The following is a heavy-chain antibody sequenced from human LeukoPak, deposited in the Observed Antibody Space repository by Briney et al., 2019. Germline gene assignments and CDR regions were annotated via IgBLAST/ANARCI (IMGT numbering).Heavy chain of an antibody. Sequence: GGSLRPSCAASGFTFSSYGMHWVRQAPGKGLEWVAVISYDGSNKYYADSVKGRFTISRDNSKNTLYLQMNSLRAEDTAVYYCAKDTVGAFDIWGQGTMVPVSS. V-gene: IGHV3-30*18. CDR1: GFTFSSYG. D-gene: IGHD4-23*01. CDR2: ISYDGSNK. J-gene: IGHJ3*02. CDR3: AKDTVGAFDI.